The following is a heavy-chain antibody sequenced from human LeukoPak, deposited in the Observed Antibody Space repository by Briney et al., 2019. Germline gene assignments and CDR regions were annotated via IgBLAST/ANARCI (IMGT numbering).Heavy chain of an antibody. CDR2: IYYSGST. D-gene: IGHD4-23*01. CDR3: ARHGGNPGSFDI. Sequence: SETLSLTCTVSGGSISSGGYYWSWIRQHPGKGLEWIGYIYYSGSTYYNPSLESRVTISVDTSKNQFSLKLSSVTAADTAVYYCARHGGNPGSFDIWGQGTMVTVSS. J-gene: IGHJ3*02. V-gene: IGHV4-31*03. CDR1: GGSISSGGYY.